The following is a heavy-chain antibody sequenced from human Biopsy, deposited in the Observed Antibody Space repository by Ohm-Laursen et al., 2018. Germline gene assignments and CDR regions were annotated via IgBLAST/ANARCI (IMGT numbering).Heavy chain of an antibody. Sequence: GTLSLTCTVSSGSVSSNVAYWAWIRQPPGKGLESIGSIFYSGITYYNPSLQSRVTMSVDTSKNQFSLNLTSVTAADTAVYYCARHPTGFWFDPWGQGTLVIVSS. V-gene: IGHV4-39*01. CDR1: SGSVSSNVAY. CDR2: IFYSGIT. J-gene: IGHJ5*02. CDR3: ARHPTGFWFDP.